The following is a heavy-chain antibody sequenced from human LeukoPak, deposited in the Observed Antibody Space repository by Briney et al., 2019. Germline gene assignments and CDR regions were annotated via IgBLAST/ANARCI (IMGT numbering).Heavy chain of an antibody. CDR3: ARSDSDAFDI. Sequence: NTSETLSLTCAVYGGSFSGYYWSWIRQPPGKGLEWIGEINHSGSTNYNPSLKSRVTISVDTSKNQFSLKLSSVTAADTAVYYCARSDSDAFDIWGQGTMVTVSS. V-gene: IGHV4-34*01. CDR1: GGSFSGYY. CDR2: INHSGST. J-gene: IGHJ3*02.